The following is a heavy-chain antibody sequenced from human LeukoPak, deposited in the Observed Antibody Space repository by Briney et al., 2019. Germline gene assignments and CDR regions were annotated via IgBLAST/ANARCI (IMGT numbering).Heavy chain of an antibody. V-gene: IGHV3-23*01. CDR2: ISGSGGST. Sequence: GGSLRLSCAASGFTFSSYAMSWVRQAPGKGLEWVSAISGSGGSTYYADSVRGRFTISRDNSKNTLYLQMNSLRAEDTAVYYCAKVMYYDILTGYYQPIDYWGQGTLVTVSS. J-gene: IGHJ4*02. CDR1: GFTFSSYA. D-gene: IGHD3-9*01. CDR3: AKVMYYDILTGYYQPIDY.